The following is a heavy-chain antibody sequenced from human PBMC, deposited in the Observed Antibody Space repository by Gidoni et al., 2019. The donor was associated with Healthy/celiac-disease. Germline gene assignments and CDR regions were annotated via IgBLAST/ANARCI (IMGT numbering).Heavy chain of an antibody. CDR1: GGSFSGYY. D-gene: IGHD3-3*01. J-gene: IGHJ5*02. CDR2: INHSGST. V-gene: IGHV4-34*01. Sequence: QVQLQQWRAGLLKPSETLSLTCAVYGGSFSGYYWSWIRQPPGKGLEWIGEINHSGSTNYNPSLKSRVTISVDTSKNQFSLKLSSVTAADTAVYYCARGGGKITIFGVVIANWFDPWGQGTLVTVSS. CDR3: ARGGGKITIFGVVIANWFDP.